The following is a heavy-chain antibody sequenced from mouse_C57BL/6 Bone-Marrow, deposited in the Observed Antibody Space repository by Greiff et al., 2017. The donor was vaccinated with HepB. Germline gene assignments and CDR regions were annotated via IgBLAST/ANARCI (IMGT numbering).Heavy chain of an antibody. CDR2: INPNNGGT. V-gene: IGHV1-22*01. CDR3: ARRYYDYDGFAY. Sequence: DVKLQESGPELVKPGASVKMSCKASGYTFTDYNMHWVKQSHGKSLEWIGYINPNNGGTSYNQKFKGKATLTVNKSSSTAYMELRSLTSEDSAVYYCARRYYDYDGFAYWGQGTLVTVSA. J-gene: IGHJ3*01. D-gene: IGHD2-4*01. CDR1: GYTFTDYN.